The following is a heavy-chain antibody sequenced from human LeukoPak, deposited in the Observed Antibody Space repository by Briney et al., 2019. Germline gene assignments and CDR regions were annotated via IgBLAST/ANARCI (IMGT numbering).Heavy chain of an antibody. V-gene: IGHV3-23*01. Sequence: PGGSLRLSCAASGFTFSNYAMNWVRQAPGKGLEWVSGLSNTGSRASYADSVKGRFTISRDNSKNTLHLQLNNLRAGDTAFYYCAKGLESSIWYTLIDYWGQGTLVTVSS. D-gene: IGHD6-13*01. J-gene: IGHJ4*02. CDR1: GFTFSNYA. CDR2: LSNTGSRA. CDR3: AKGLESSIWYTLIDY.